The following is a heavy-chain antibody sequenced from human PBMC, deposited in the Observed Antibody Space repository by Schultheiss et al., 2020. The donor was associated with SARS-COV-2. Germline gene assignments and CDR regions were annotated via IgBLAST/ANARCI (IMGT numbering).Heavy chain of an antibody. V-gene: IGHV3-23*01. CDR2: ISGSGGST. Sequence: GGSLRLSCAASGFTFSSYAMSWVRQAPGKGLEWVSAISGSGGSTYYADSVKGRFTISRDNAKNSLYLQMNSLRAEDTAVYYCARDLRLTGSSSWYWGGSNWFDPWGQGTLVTVSS. D-gene: IGHD6-13*01. CDR1: GFTFSSYA. J-gene: IGHJ5*02. CDR3: ARDLRLTGSSSWYWGGSNWFDP.